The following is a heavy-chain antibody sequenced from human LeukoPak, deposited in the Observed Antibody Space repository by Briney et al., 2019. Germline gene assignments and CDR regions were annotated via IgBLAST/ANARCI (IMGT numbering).Heavy chain of an antibody. CDR3: ASKSYVWGSYRSPRDYYMDV. J-gene: IGHJ6*03. CDR2: IIPIFGTA. V-gene: IGHV1-69*06. CDR1: GYTFTAYY. D-gene: IGHD3-16*02. Sequence: SVKVSCKASGYTFTAYYIHWVRQAPGQGLEWMGGIIPIFGTANYAQKFQGRVTITADKSTSTAYMELSSLRSEDTAVYYCASKSYVWGSYRSPRDYYMDVWGKGTTVTVSS.